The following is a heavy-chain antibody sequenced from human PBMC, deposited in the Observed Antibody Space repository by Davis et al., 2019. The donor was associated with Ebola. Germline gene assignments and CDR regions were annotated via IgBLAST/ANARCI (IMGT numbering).Heavy chain of an antibody. D-gene: IGHD3-22*01. CDR1: GFTFTSYS. Sequence: PAGSLTLSCAPSGFTFTSYSMNWVRQAPWQGLEWVAVISYDGSNKYYADSVKGRFTISRDNSKNTLYLQMNSLRAEDTAVYYCANQYYYDSSGYPDYWGQGTLVTVSS. V-gene: IGHV3-30*18. J-gene: IGHJ4*02. CDR3: ANQYYYDSSGYPDY. CDR2: ISYDGSNK.